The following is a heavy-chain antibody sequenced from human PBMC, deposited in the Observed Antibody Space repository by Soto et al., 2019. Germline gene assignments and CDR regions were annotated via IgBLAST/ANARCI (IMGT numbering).Heavy chain of an antibody. CDR2: INAGNGNT. V-gene: IGHV1-3*01. J-gene: IGHJ4*02. D-gene: IGHD2-15*01. CDR3: ARDYCSGGSCYSPYYYLDY. CDR1: GYTFTSYA. Sequence: ASVKVSCKASGYTFTSYAMHWVRQAPGQRLEWMGWINAGNGNTKYSQKFQGRVTITRDTSASTAYMELSSLRSEDTAVYYCARDYCSGGSCYSPYYYLDYWGQGTLVTVSS.